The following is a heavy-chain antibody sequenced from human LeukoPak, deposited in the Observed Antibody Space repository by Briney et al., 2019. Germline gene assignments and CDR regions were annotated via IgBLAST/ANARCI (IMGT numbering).Heavy chain of an antibody. V-gene: IGHV4-38-2*02. CDR3: ARTYCSGGSCYPEGFDY. CDR2: IYYSGST. J-gene: IGHJ4*02. Sequence: PSETLSLTCIVSGYSISSSYYWGWIRQPPGKGLEWIGSIYYSGSTYYNPSLKSRVTISVDTSKNQFSLKLSSVTAADTAVYYCARTYCSGGSCYPEGFDYWGQGTLVTVSS. D-gene: IGHD2-15*01. CDR1: GYSISSSYY.